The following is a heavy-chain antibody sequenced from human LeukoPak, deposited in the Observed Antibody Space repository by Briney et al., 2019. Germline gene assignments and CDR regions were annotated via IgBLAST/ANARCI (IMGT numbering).Heavy chain of an antibody. V-gene: IGHV4-59*12. CDR3: AREGEWLAYFDY. J-gene: IGHJ4*02. CDR2: IYYSGST. CDR1: GGSISSYY. D-gene: IGHD6-19*01. Sequence: SETLSLTCTVSGGSISSYYWSWIRQPPGKGLEWIGYIYYSGSTNYNPSLKSRVTISVDTSKNQFSLKLSSVTAADTAVYYCAREGEWLAYFDYWGQGTLVTVSS.